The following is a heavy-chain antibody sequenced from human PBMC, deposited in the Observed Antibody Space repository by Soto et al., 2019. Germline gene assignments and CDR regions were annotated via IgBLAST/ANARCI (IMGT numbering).Heavy chain of an antibody. CDR2: IYYSGST. J-gene: IGHJ4*02. Sequence: QVQLQESGAGLVKPSQTLSLTCTVSGVSISSGGYYWSWIRQHPGKGLEWIGYIYYSGSTYYNPSLKSRVTISVDTSKNQFSLKLSSVTAADTAVYYCARGTLTKVWDRSFDFWGQGTLVTVSS. CDR1: GVSISSGGYY. CDR3: ARGTLTKVWDRSFDF. V-gene: IGHV4-31*03. D-gene: IGHD4-17*01.